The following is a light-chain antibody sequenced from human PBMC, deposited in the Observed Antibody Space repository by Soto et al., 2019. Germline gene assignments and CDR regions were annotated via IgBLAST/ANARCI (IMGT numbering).Light chain of an antibody. V-gene: IGKV3-20*01. CDR1: QSVSSN. J-gene: IGKJ5*01. CDR3: QQYGSSPPIT. CDR2: GAS. Sequence: EIVMTQSPATLSVSPGERATLSCRASQSVSSNLAWYQQKPGQAPRLLIYGASSRATGIPDRFSGSGSGRDFTLTISRLEPEDFAVYYCQQYGSSPPITFGQGTRLEI.